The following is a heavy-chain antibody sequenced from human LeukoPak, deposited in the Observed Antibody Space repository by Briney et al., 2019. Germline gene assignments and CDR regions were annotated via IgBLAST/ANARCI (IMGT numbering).Heavy chain of an antibody. CDR3: AKGKRYPDY. Sequence: GGSLRLSCVVSGFTFSESWMSWVRQAPGKGLGWVASLNLDGSDKFYVDSVKGRFTISRDNAKNSLYLQMDSLRVEDTAVYYCAKGKRYPDYWGQGTLVTVSS. D-gene: IGHD2-2*02. V-gene: IGHV3-7*03. J-gene: IGHJ4*02. CDR2: LNLDGSDK. CDR1: GFTFSESW.